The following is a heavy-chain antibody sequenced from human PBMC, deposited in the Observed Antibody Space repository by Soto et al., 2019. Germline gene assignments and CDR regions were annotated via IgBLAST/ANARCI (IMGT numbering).Heavy chain of an antibody. Sequence: PGGSLRLSCAASGFTFSSYAMHWVRQAPGKGLEWVAVISYDGSNKYYADSVKGRFTISRDNSKNTLYLQMNSLRAEDTAVYYCARGRYYDSSGSGHDAFDIWGQGTMVTVSS. J-gene: IGHJ3*02. CDR2: ISYDGSNK. V-gene: IGHV3-30-3*01. CDR3: ARGRYYDSSGSGHDAFDI. D-gene: IGHD3-22*01. CDR1: GFTFSSYA.